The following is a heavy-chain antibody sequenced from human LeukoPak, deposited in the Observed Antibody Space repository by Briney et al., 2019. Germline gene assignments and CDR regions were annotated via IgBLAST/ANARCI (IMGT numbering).Heavy chain of an antibody. CDR2: IWYDGSRK. D-gene: IGHD5/OR15-5a*01. CDR3: ARGRSSRVYDF. J-gene: IGHJ4*02. Sequence: GRSLRLSCVASGLTFSNYSMHWVRQAPGKGLEWVAVIWYDGSRKYYAGSVKGRFSISRDNSKNTLYLQMNSLRAEDTAVYYCARGRSSRVYDFWGQGILVTVSS. CDR1: GLTFSNYS. V-gene: IGHV3-33*01.